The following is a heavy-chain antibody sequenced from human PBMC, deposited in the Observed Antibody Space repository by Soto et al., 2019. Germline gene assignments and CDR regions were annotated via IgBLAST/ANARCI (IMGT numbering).Heavy chain of an antibody. CDR2: INHSGST. D-gene: IGHD2-21*02. CDR3: ARLGANAYCGGHCYLDP. V-gene: IGHV4-34*01. J-gene: IGHJ5*02. CDR1: GGSFSGYY. Sequence: SETLSLTCAVYGGSFSGYYWSWIRQPPGKGLEWIGEINHSGSTNYNPSLKSRVTISVDTSKNQFSLKLNSVTAADTAVYYCARLGANAYCGGHCYLDPWGQGTLVTVDS.